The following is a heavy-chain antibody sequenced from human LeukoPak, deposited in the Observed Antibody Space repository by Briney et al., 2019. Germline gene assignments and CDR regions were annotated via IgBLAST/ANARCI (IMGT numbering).Heavy chain of an antibody. CDR3: AKDPGLYFDWLTHFDY. J-gene: IGHJ4*02. V-gene: IGHV3-23*01. CDR2: ISGSAGRT. Sequence: PGGSLRLSCAASGFIFSSYAMSWVRQSPGKGLEWVSGISGSAGRTYYADFVKGRFTISRDNSKNTLYLQMNSLRVEDTAVYYRAKDPGLYFDWLTHFDYWGQGTLVTVSS. CDR1: GFIFSSYA. D-gene: IGHD3-9*01.